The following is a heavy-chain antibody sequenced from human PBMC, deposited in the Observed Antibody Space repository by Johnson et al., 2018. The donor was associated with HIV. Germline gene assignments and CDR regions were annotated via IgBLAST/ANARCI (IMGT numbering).Heavy chain of an antibody. D-gene: IGHD3-9*01. J-gene: IGHJ3*02. CDR1: GFTVSSNY. CDR2: IYSGGST. CDR3: ARELPSYDILTGPGAFDI. Sequence: MLLVESGGGVVQPGGSLRLSCAASGFTVSSNYMSWVRQAPGKGLEWVSVIYSGGSTYYADSVKGRFTISRDNSKNTLYLQMNSLRAEDTAVYYCARELPSYDILTGPGAFDIWGQGTMVTVSS. V-gene: IGHV3-66*02.